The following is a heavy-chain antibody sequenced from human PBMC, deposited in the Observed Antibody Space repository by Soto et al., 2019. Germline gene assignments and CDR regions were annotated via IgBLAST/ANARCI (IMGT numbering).Heavy chain of an antibody. CDR1: GYSFSDYD. CDR3: ARDNRYNWNDEGWFDP. V-gene: IGHV1-8*01. D-gene: IGHD1-20*01. CDR2: MNTNSGNT. J-gene: IGHJ5*02. Sequence: QVQLVQSGAEVKKPGASVKVSCKASGYSFSDYDINWVRQATGQGPEWMGWMNTNSGNTGYAQKFQGRVTMTRNTSINTAYMELSSLGSEDTAVYYCARDNRYNWNDEGWFDPWGQGTLVTVS.